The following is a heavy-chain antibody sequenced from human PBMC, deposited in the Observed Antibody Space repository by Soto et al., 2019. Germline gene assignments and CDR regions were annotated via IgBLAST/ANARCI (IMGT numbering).Heavy chain of an antibody. J-gene: IGHJ4*02. Sequence: QITLKESGPTLVKPTQTLTLTCTFSGFSLTSSGVGVGWSRQPPGKALEWLALIYWDDDKRYSPSLNSRLTITKATSKNQMVLTLTDMDPVDTATYFGAHGLSRYIWKCSFFDDWGQITLVTVSS. V-gene: IGHV2-5*02. D-gene: IGHD2-2*02. CDR1: GFSLTSSGVG. CDR3: AHGLSRYIWKCSFFDD. CDR2: IYWDDDK.